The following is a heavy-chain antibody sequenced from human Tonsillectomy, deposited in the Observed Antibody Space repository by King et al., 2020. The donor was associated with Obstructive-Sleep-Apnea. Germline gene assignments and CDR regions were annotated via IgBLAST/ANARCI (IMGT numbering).Heavy chain of an antibody. Sequence: VQLVESGAEVKKPGASVKVSCKASGYTFTGYYMHCVRQAPGQGLEWMGWINPNSGGTNYAQKFQGWVTMTRDTSISTAYMELSRLRSDDTAVYYCARDSLRDSSGWWRKESGIDYWGQGTLVTVSS. CDR1: GYTFTGYY. D-gene: IGHD6-19*01. CDR3: ARDSLRDSSGWWRKESGIDY. CDR2: INPNSGGT. V-gene: IGHV1-2*04. J-gene: IGHJ4*02.